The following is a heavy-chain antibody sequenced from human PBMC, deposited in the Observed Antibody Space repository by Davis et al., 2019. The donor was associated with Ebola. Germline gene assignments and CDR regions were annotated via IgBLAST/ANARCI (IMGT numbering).Heavy chain of an antibody. Sequence: PSETLSLTCTVSGVSISRHFWSWIRHPPGKRLDWFGSIYYTGSAYYNSSLNSRVTISVDTSKNQFSLKLSSVTAADTAMYYCAERGGSVWGQGTLVTVSS. J-gene: IGHJ4*02. CDR2: IYYTGSA. CDR1: GVSISRHF. D-gene: IGHD3-16*01. V-gene: IGHV4-59*11. CDR3: AERGGSV.